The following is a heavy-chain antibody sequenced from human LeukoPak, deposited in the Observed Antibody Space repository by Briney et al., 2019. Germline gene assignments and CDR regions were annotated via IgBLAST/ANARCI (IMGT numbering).Heavy chain of an antibody. CDR1: GYTFTSYG. Sequence: SVKVSCKASGYTFTSYGISWVRQAPGQGLEWMGRIIPILGIANYAQKFQGRVTITADKSTSTAYMELSSLRSEDTAVYYCARGPAAKLDYWGQGTLVTVSS. J-gene: IGHJ4*02. D-gene: IGHD2-2*01. CDR2: IIPILGIA. CDR3: ARGPAAKLDY. V-gene: IGHV1-69*04.